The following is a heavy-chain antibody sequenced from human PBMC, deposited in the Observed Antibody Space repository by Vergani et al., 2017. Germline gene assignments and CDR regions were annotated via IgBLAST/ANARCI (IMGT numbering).Heavy chain of an antibody. CDR1: GDSIISRSYY. J-gene: IGHJ2*01. CDR3: ASGKYYSDSTSHFRGRYFDV. D-gene: IGHD3-16*01. CDR2: IYNSGNG. Sequence: QMQLQESGPGLVKASETLSLTCTVSGDSIISRSYYWGWIRQPPGKGLEWIGSIYNSGNGDSSSSLKSRVTISADTSKNQFSRRLTSVTAADTAVYYCASGKYYSDSTSHFRGRYFDVWVRGTLVTVPS. V-gene: IGHV4-39*01.